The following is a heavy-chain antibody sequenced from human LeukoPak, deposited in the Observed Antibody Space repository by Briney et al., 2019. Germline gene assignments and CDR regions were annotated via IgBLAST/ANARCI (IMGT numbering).Heavy chain of an antibody. CDR2: IYYSGST. D-gene: IGHD5-18*01. Sequence: SETLSLTCTVSGVSISSYYWSWIRQPPGKGLEWIGYIYYSGSTNYNPSLKSRVTISVDTSKNQFSLKLSSVTAADTAVYYCAREDDTAMAYFDYWGQGTLVTVSS. CDR1: GVSISSYY. CDR3: AREDDTAMAYFDY. V-gene: IGHV4-59*01. J-gene: IGHJ4*02.